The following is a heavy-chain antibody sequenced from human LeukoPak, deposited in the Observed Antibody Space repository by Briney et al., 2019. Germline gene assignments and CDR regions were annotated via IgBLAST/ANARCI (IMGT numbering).Heavy chain of an antibody. CDR2: IYHSGST. D-gene: IGHD3-22*01. CDR3: AREYYYDSSGYSYYFDY. CDR1: GGSISSSNW. Sequence: SETLSLTCAVSGGSISSSNWWSWVRQPPGKGLEWIGEIYHSGSTNYNPSLKSRVTISVDKSKNQFSLKLSSVTAADTAVYYCAREYYYDSSGYSYYFDYWGQGTLVTVSS. V-gene: IGHV4-4*02. J-gene: IGHJ4*02.